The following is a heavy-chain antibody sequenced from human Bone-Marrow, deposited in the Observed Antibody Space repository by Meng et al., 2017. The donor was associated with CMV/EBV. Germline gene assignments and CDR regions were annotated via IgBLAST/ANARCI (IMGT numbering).Heavy chain of an antibody. D-gene: IGHD3-10*01. V-gene: IGHV1-2*04. CDR3: ARAETYGSGSHFYFYFDF. Sequence: YTFTDYYIHGVRQAPGQGLEWMGWINPNSGGTDFAQKFQDWVTMTRDTSITTVYMELSSLRSDDTAVYFCARAETYGSGSHFYFYFDFWGQGTLVTVSS. CDR1: YTFTDYY. CDR2: INPNSGGT. J-gene: IGHJ4*02.